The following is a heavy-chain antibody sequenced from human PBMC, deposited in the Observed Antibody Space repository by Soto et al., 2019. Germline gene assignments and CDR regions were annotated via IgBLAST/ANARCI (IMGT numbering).Heavy chain of an antibody. J-gene: IGHJ5*02. V-gene: IGHV1-2*02. CDR2: INPNSGGT. Sequence: GASVKVSCKASGYSFTDYYMHWVRQAPGQGPEWMGWINPNSGGTYYAQKFQGRVTMTRDTSINTAYMEVSRLTSDDTALYYCARDFDSTKITSDEPAATWWFDHWGQGTLVTVSS. CDR1: GYSFTDYY. CDR3: ARDFDSTKITSDEPAATWWFDH. D-gene: IGHD2-2*01.